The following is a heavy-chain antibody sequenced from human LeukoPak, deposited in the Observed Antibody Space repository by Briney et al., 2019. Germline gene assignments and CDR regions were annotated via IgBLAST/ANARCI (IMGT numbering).Heavy chain of an antibody. Sequence: GGSLRLSCAASGFTFSDYSMNWVRQAPGKGLEWLSYISSSSRTIYYADSVRGRFTVSRDNAKDSLYLQMNSLRAEDTAVYYCARDHQLGAPMEDVWGQGTMVTVSS. D-gene: IGHD6-6*01. CDR1: GFTFSDYS. CDR3: ARDHQLGAPMEDV. V-gene: IGHV3-48*01. CDR2: ISSSSRTI. J-gene: IGHJ3*01.